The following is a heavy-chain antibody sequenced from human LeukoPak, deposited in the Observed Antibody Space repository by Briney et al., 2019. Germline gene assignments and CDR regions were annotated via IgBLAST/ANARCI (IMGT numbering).Heavy chain of an antibody. Sequence: GGSLRLSCAASGFTFSSYGMHWVRQAPGKGLEWVAVISYDGSNKYYADSVKGRFTISRDNSKNTLYLQMNSLRAEDTAVYYCAKAKVVITLYFDYWGQGTLVTVSS. D-gene: IGHD3-22*01. V-gene: IGHV3-30*18. CDR2: ISYDGSNK. CDR3: AKAKVVITLYFDY. J-gene: IGHJ4*02. CDR1: GFTFSSYG.